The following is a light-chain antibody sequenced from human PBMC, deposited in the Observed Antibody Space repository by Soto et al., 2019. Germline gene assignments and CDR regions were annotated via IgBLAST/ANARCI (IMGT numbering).Light chain of an antibody. CDR2: DSS. J-gene: IGKJ4*01. CDR3: QQRSDWPLT. CDR1: QSIGNV. V-gene: IGKV3-11*01. Sequence: EIVLTQSPATLSLSPGERATLSCRASQSIGNVLAWYQQKPGQAPRLLVYDSSNRATDIPARFSGSGSGTDFTLTISSLEPDDFAVYYCQQRSDWPLTFGGGTKEDIK.